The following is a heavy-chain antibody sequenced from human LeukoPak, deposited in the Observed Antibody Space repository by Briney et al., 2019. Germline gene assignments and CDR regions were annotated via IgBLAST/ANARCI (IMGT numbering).Heavy chain of an antibody. Sequence: PGGSLRLSCAASGFTFSSYDMNWVRQAPGKGLEWVSYISSSGSNIFYADSVKGRFTISRDNAKNSLDLQMNSLRAEDTAVYYCARAVGPFDYWGQGTLVTVSS. D-gene: IGHD3-16*01. V-gene: IGHV3-48*03. CDR2: ISSSGSNI. J-gene: IGHJ4*02. CDR1: GFTFSSYD. CDR3: ARAVGPFDY.